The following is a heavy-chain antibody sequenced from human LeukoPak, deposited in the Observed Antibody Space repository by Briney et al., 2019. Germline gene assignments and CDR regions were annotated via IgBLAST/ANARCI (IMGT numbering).Heavy chain of an antibody. D-gene: IGHD3-22*01. CDR2: INWNGGST. CDR1: GFIFGDYG. Sequence: GSLRLSCTASGFIFGDYGMSWFRQAPGKGLEWVSGINWNGGSTGYADSVKGRFTISRDNAKNSLYLQMNSLRAEDTALYYCARAYYDSSGYLTSDYWGQGTLVTVSS. V-gene: IGHV3-20*04. CDR3: ARAYYDSSGYLTSDY. J-gene: IGHJ4*02.